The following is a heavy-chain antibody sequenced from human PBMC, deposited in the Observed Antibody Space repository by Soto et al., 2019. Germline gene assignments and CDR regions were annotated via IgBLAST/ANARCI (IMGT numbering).Heavy chain of an antibody. CDR3: AREGDYRTWFEP. CDR2: IFYAGDT. J-gene: IGHJ5*02. D-gene: IGHD4-17*01. Sequence: SETLSLTCTVSGESIATGAFYWSWIRLQSGKGPEWIGSIFYAGDTYYNQSLKSRVEISLDGSQNQLSLNLRSVTAADTAVYYCAREGDYRTWFEPWGPGTLVTVSS. V-gene: IGHV4-31*03. CDR1: GESIATGAFY.